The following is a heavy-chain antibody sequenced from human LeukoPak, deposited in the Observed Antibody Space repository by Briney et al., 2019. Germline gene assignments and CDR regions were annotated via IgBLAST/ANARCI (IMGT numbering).Heavy chain of an antibody. CDR3: AKVGVVVVAATDLNYFDY. Sequence: GGSLRLSCAASGFTFDDYAMHWVRQAPGKGLEWVSGISWNSGSIGYADSVKGRFTISRDNAKNSLYLQMNSLRAEDTALYYCAKVGVVVVAATDLNYFDYWGQGTLVTVSS. CDR1: GFTFDDYA. V-gene: IGHV3-9*01. J-gene: IGHJ4*02. D-gene: IGHD2-15*01. CDR2: ISWNSGSI.